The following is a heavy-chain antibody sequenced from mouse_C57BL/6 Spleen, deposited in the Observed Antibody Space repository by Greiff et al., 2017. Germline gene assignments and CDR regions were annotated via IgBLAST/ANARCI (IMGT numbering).Heavy chain of an antibody. CDR2: ISSGSSTI. CDR1: GFTFSDYG. V-gene: IGHV5-17*01. CDR3: AKAGCSFYFDY. J-gene: IGHJ2*01. Sequence: EVKLVESGGGLVKPGGSLKLSCAASGFTFSDYGMHWVRQAPEKGLEWVAYISSGSSTIYYADTVKGRFTISRDNAKNTLFLQMTSLRSEDTALYYCAKAGCSFYFDYWGQGTTLTVSS.